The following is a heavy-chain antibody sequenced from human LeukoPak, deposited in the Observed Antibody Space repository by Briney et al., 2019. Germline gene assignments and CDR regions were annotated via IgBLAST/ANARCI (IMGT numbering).Heavy chain of an antibody. CDR2: ISGSGGST. CDR1: GFTFRTYA. CDR3: AKEGDFYDILTDY. D-gene: IGHD3-9*01. Sequence: PGGSLRLSCAASGFTFRTYAMSWVRQAPGKGLEWVSGISGSGGSTYYADSVKGRFTISRDNSKNTLYLQMNSLRAEDTAVYYGAKEGDFYDILTDYWGQGTLVTVSS. V-gene: IGHV3-23*01. J-gene: IGHJ4*02.